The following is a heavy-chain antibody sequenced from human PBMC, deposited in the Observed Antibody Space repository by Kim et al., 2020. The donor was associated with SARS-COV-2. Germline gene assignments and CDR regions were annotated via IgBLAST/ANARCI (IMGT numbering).Heavy chain of an antibody. J-gene: IGHJ3*02. V-gene: IGHV3-23*01. Sequence: GGSLRLSCAASGFTFSSYAMSWVRQAPGKGLEWVSAISGSGGSTYYADSVKGRFTISRDNSKNTLYLQMNSLRAEDTAVYYCAKDRVMDTDSGHAFDIWGQGTMVTVSS. CDR2: ISGSGGST. CDR3: AKDRVMDTDSGHAFDI. CDR1: GFTFSSYA. D-gene: IGHD5-18*01.